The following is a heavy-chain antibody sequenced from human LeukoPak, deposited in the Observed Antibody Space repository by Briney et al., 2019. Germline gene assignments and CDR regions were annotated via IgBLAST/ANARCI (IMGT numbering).Heavy chain of an antibody. V-gene: IGHV1-2*02. Sequence: ASVKVSCKASGYTFTGYYMHWVRQAPGQGLEWMGWINPNSGGTNYAQKFQGRVTMTRDTSISTAYMELSRLRSDDTAVYYCARDNWDGYSSSSANNWFDPWGQGTLVTVSS. CDR1: GYTFTGYY. CDR2: INPNSGGT. J-gene: IGHJ5*02. CDR3: ARDNWDGYSSSSANNWFDP. D-gene: IGHD6-13*01.